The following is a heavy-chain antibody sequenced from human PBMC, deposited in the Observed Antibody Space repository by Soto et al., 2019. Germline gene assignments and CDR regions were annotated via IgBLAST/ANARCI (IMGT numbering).Heavy chain of an antibody. J-gene: IGHJ4*02. CDR2: ISYSGST. CDR3: ARQVEVTYFDY. D-gene: IGHD1-1*01. CDR1: SGSISSSAYY. V-gene: IGHV4-39*01. Sequence: QLHLQESGPGLLKPSETLSLTCTVSSGSISSSAYYWGWIRQPPGKRLEWIASISYSGSTYYNPSLKSRVTISVDTSKNQFSLKLRSMTAADTAVYYCARQVEVTYFDYWGKGTLVTVSS.